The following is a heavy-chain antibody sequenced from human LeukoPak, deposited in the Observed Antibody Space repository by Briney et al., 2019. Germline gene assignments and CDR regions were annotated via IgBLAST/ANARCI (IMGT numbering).Heavy chain of an antibody. V-gene: IGHV3-33*06. Sequence: GGSLRLSCATSGFTFSSYGMHWVRQAPGKGLEWVADIWYDGSKTYYADSVKGRFTISRDNSKNTLYLQMNSLRAEDTAVYYCAKDPHILTGSYYFDYWGQGTLVTVSS. CDR1: GFTFSSYG. CDR3: AKDPHILTGSYYFDY. J-gene: IGHJ4*02. D-gene: IGHD3-9*01. CDR2: IWYDGSKT.